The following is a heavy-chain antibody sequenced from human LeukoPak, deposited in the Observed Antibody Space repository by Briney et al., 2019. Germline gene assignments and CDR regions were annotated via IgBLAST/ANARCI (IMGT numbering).Heavy chain of an antibody. V-gene: IGHV3-23*01. Sequence: GGSLRLSCAASGFTFNTYGMNWVRQAPGKGLEWVSSNTEFGATTYYADSVRGRFTVSRDNSKNTLYLQMNSLRAEDTAVYYCAKDLYSGSYYPFDYWGQGTLVTVSS. D-gene: IGHD1-26*01. CDR2: NTEFGATT. CDR3: AKDLYSGSYYPFDY. J-gene: IGHJ4*02. CDR1: GFTFNTYG.